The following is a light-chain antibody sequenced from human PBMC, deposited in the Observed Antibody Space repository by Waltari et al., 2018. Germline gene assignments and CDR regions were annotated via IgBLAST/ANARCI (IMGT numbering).Light chain of an antibody. CDR1: QDISNY. Sequence: DIQMTQSPSSLSASVGDRVTITCQASQDISNYLNWYQQKPGKAPKLLIYDASNLETGVPSRFSGSGSGTDFTFTISSLQPEDIATYYCQQYDNLPPFGQGKRLEIK. J-gene: IGKJ5*01. CDR2: DAS. V-gene: IGKV1-33*01. CDR3: QQYDNLPP.